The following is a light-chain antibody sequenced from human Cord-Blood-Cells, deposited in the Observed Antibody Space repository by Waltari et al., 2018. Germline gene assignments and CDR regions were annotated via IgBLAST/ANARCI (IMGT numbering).Light chain of an antibody. Sequence: EIVLTQSPATLSLSPGARATLSCRASQSVSSYLAWYQQKPGQAPRLLSDDASNRATGIPARFSGSGSGTDFTLTISSLEPEDFAVYYCQQRSNWPLTFGGGTKVEIK. V-gene: IGKV3-11*01. CDR3: QQRSNWPLT. CDR1: QSVSSY. J-gene: IGKJ4*02. CDR2: DAS.